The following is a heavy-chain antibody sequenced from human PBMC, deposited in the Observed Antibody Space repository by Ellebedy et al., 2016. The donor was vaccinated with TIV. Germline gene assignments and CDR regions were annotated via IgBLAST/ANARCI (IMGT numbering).Heavy chain of an antibody. CDR3: AKDLDGDYGDY. Sequence: GESLKISXAASGFTFSSYAMSWVRQAPGKGLEWVSAISGSGGSTYYADSVKGRFTISRDNSKNTLYLQMNSLRAEDTAVYYCAKDLDGDYGDYWGQGTLVTVSS. CDR2: ISGSGGST. V-gene: IGHV3-23*01. D-gene: IGHD4-17*01. J-gene: IGHJ4*02. CDR1: GFTFSSYA.